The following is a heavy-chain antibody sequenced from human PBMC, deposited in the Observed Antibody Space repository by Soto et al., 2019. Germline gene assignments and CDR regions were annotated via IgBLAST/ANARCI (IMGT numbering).Heavy chain of an antibody. CDR3: ARGGAMGVDY. Sequence: EVQLVESGGRVVQPGGSLRLSCTASGFTFNPHWTHWVRHAPGKGLVWGSRIYFDGITTNYADSVKGRLTVSRDNAKHTVYLHVNTLGDEDTAVYYCARGGAMGVDYWGQVTLVTVSS. CDR1: GFTFNPHW. CDR2: IYFDGITT. D-gene: IGHD1-26*01. V-gene: IGHV3-74*01. J-gene: IGHJ4*02.